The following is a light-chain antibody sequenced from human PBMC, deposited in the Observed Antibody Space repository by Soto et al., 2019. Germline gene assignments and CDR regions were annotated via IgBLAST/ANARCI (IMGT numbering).Light chain of an antibody. CDR1: SSDIG. CDR2: DVS. J-gene: IGLJ3*02. V-gene: IGLV2-14*01. Sequence: QSVLTQPASVSGSPGQSITISCTGTSSDIGVSWYQQHPGKAPKVMIYDVSNRPSGVSNRFSGSKSGNTASLTISGLQAEDEADYYCSSYTSSSTWVFGGGTKLTVL. CDR3: SSYTSSSTWV.